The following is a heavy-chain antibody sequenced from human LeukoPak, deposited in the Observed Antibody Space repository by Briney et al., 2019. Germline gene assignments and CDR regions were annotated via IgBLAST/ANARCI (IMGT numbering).Heavy chain of an antibody. J-gene: IGHJ4*02. CDR3: ARVLDCSSTSCYAEGDY. D-gene: IGHD2-2*01. CDR2: INHSGST. CDR1: GGSFSGYY. Sequence: SETLSLTCAVYGGSFSGYYWSWIRQPPGKGLEWIGEINHSGSTNYNPSLKGRVTISVDTPKNQFSLKLSSVTAADTAVYYCARVLDCSSTSCYAEGDYWGQGTLVTVSS. V-gene: IGHV4-34*01.